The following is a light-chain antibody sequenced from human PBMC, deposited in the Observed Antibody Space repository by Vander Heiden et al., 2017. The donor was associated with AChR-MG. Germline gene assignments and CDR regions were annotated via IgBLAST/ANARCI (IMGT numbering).Light chain of an antibody. CDR2: GAS. CDR3: QQYGSSPLT. Sequence: EILLTQSPGTLSLSPGDGATLTCRASQSISSTYFAWYQQTAGQPPRLLIYGASSRATGIPDRFRGSGSETDFTLTVSRLEPEDFAVYYCQQYGSSPLTFGGGTKVEIK. V-gene: IGKV3-20*01. J-gene: IGKJ4*01. CDR1: QSISSTY.